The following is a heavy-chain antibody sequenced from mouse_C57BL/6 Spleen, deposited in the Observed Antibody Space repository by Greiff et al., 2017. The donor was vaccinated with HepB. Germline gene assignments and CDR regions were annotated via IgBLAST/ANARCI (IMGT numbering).Heavy chain of an antibody. Sequence: VQLQQPGAELVRPGSSVKLSCKASGYTFTSYWMDWVKQTPGQGLEWIGNIYPSDSETYYNQKFKDKATLTVDKSSSTAYMQLSSLTSEDSAVYYCARGVYDASNAMDYWGQGTSVTVSS. V-gene: IGHV1-61*01. CDR3: ARGVYDASNAMDY. D-gene: IGHD2-3*01. CDR1: GYTFTSYW. CDR2: IYPSDSET. J-gene: IGHJ4*01.